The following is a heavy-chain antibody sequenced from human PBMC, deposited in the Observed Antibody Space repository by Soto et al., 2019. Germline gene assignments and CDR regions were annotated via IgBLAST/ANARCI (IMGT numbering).Heavy chain of an antibody. J-gene: IGHJ5*02. CDR1: GGSISSGGYS. CDR2: IYHSGST. D-gene: IGHD3-22*01. V-gene: IGHV4-30-2*01. Sequence: QLQLQESGSGLVKPSQTLSLTCAVSGGSISSGGYSWSWIRQPPGKRLEWMGYIYHSGSTYYNPSLKSRVTISVDRSNHQFSLQLSSVAAADTAVYYCARGISSIGMIVVGRWFDPWGQGTLVTVSS. CDR3: ARGISSIGMIVVGRWFDP.